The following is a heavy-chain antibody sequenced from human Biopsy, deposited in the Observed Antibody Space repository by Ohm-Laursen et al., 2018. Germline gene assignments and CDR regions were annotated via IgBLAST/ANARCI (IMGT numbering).Heavy chain of an antibody. V-gene: IGHV4-4*07. CDR2: IYPGGST. CDR3: ARDRDRRGWFDP. D-gene: IGHD1-14*01. CDR1: GGSFSGYY. Sequence: SQTLSLTCSVYGGSFSGYYWSWIRQPPGKGLEWIGRIYPGGSTNYNPSLKSRVTMSVDTSKNKFSLRVSSVTAADTAVYYCARDRDRRGWFDPWGQGTLVTVSS. J-gene: IGHJ5*02.